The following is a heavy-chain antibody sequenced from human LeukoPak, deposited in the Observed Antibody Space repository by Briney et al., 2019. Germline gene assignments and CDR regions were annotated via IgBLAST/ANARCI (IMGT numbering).Heavy chain of an antibody. V-gene: IGHV5-51*01. Sequence: HGESLKISCKGSGYSFTNFWIGWVRQMPGKGLEWMGIIYPGNSDTRYSPSFQGQVTISADKSISTAYLQWNSLKASDTSVYYCTSHSGYDSSGLYDYWGQGTLVTVSS. CDR1: GYSFTNFW. CDR3: TSHSGYDSSGLYDY. CDR2: IYPGNSDT. D-gene: IGHD3-22*01. J-gene: IGHJ4*02.